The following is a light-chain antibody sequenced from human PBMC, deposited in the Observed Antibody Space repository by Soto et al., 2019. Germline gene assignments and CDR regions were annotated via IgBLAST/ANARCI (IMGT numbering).Light chain of an antibody. CDR2: SND. Sequence: QSVLTQPPSASGTPGQRVTISCSGSSSIMGRNTVNWYQQFPGTAPKLVIYSNDQRPSGVPDRLSGSKSGTSASLAISGLQSEDEADYYCAAWDDRLNGVVFGGGTKLTVL. V-gene: IGLV1-44*01. CDR3: AAWDDRLNGVV. J-gene: IGLJ2*01. CDR1: SSIMGRNT.